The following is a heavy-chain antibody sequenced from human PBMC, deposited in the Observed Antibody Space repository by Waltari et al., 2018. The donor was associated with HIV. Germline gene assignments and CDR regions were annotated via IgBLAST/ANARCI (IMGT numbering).Heavy chain of an antibody. V-gene: IGHV4-39*01. CDR3: ARHDGTSYYFGSDMNPRPFSFWFAS. Sequence: QLLLQESGPGLVRPSETLSLTCTVTGPSISSRRYYWGWVRQPPGKGLEWIVSTMYSGSTYNTPSLESRVAISVDTSRNQFSLNLTSVTAADTALYYCARHDGTSYYFGSDMNPRPFSFWFASWGQGILVTVSS. CDR2: TMYSGST. CDR1: GPSISSRRYY. J-gene: IGHJ5*01. D-gene: IGHD3-10*01.